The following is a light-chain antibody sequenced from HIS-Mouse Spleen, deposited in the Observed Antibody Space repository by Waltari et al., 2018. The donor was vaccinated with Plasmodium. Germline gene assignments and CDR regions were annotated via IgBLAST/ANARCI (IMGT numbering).Light chain of an antibody. CDR3: CSYAGSYTWV. V-gene: IGLV2-11*01. CDR1: RSDVGGYNY. Sequence: QSALTQPRSVSGSPGPSVTISCTGPRSDVGGYNYVSWYQQHPGKAPKLMIYEVSKRPSGVPDRFSGSKSGNTASLTISGLQAEDEADYYCCSYAGSYTWVFGGGTKLTVL. J-gene: IGLJ3*02. CDR2: EVS.